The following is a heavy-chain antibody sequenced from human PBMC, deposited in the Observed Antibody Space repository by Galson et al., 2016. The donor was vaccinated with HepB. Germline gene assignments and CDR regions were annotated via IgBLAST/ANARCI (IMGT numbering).Heavy chain of an antibody. J-gene: IGHJ4*02. D-gene: IGHD6-25*01. CDR3: ARDSAAKLDY. Sequence: ETLSLTCNVSGGPISGYYWAWIRQPPGKGLEWIGHIYSSENTNYSPSLKSRVTISVDTSKNQFSLMLRSLTAADTAIYYCARDSAAKLDYWGQGILVTVSS. CDR2: IYSSENT. CDR1: GGPISGYY. V-gene: IGHV4-59*01.